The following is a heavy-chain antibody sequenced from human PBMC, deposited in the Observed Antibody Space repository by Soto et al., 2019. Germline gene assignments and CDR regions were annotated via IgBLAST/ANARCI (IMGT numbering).Heavy chain of an antibody. CDR2: IYHSGST. Sequence: SETLSLTCTVSGGSISSGGYSWSWIRQPPGKGLEWIGYIYHSGSTYYNPSLKSRVTISVDRSKNQFSLKLSSVTAADTAVYYCARLDSSGYYAGFDPWGQGTLVTVSS. CDR3: ARLDSSGYYAGFDP. V-gene: IGHV4-30-2*01. J-gene: IGHJ5*02. CDR1: GGSISSGGYS. D-gene: IGHD3-22*01.